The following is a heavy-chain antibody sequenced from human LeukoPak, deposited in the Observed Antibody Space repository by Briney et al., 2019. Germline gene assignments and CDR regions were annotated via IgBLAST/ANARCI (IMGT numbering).Heavy chain of an antibody. CDR2: ISSSGST. Sequence: GGSLRLSCAASGFTFRTYGTHWVRQAPGKGVEWLSAISSSGSTHYADSVKGRFTISRDNSKNTLYLQMNSLRAEDTAVYYCARAPAAAGLFDYWGQGALVTVSS. CDR3: ARAPAAAGLFDY. CDR1: GFTFRTYG. J-gene: IGHJ4*02. D-gene: IGHD6-13*01. V-gene: IGHV3-23*01.